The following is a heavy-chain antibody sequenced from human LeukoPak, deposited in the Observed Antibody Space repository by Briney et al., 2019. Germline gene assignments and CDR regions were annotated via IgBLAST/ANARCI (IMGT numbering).Heavy chain of an antibody. V-gene: IGHV3-11*06. D-gene: IGHD3-9*01. CDR2: ISSSSSYI. J-gene: IGHJ4*02. CDR1: GFTFSDYY. Sequence: PGGSLRLSCAASGFTFSDYYMSWIRQAPGKGLEWVSSISSSSSYIYYADSVKGRFTISRDNAKNSLYLQMNSLRAEDTAVYYCARDYYYDILTGYFDYWGQGTLVTVSS. CDR3: ARDYYYDILTGYFDY.